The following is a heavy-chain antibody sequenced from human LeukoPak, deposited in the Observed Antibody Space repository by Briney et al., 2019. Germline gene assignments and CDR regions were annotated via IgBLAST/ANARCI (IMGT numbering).Heavy chain of an antibody. CDR3: ARTPLPYCGGDCGYYFDY. D-gene: IGHD2-21*02. CDR2: IYPGDSDT. CDR1: GSSFTSYW. J-gene: IGHJ4*02. V-gene: IGHV5-51*01. Sequence: GASLKISCKGSGSSFTSYWIGWVRQMPGKGLEWMGIIYPGDSDTRYSPSFQGQVTISADKSISTAYLQWSSLKASDTAMSYCARTPLPYCGGDCGYYFDYWGQGTLVTVSS.